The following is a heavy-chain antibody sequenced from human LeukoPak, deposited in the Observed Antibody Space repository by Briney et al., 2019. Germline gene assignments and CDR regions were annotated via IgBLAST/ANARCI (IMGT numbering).Heavy chain of an antibody. V-gene: IGHV1-69*13. J-gene: IGHJ4*02. D-gene: IGHD4-17*01. CDR3: ARDGGNDYGDYVL. CDR2: IIPIFGTA. Sequence: GASVKVSCKASGGTFSSYAISWVRQAPGQGLEWMGGIIPIFGTANYAQKFQGGVTITADESTSTAYMELSSLRSEDTAVYYCARDGGNDYGDYVLWGQGTLVTVSS. CDR1: GGTFSSYA.